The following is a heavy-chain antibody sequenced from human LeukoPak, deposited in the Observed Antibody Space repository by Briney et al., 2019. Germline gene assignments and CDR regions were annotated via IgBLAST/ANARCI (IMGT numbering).Heavy chain of an antibody. CDR2: ISSSGSTI. V-gene: IGHV3-48*03. CDR1: GFTFSSYE. CDR3: AKGSIAARPQEDAFDI. D-gene: IGHD6-6*01. Sequence: GGSLRLSCAASGFTFSSYEMNWVRQAPGKGLEWVSYISSSGSTIYYADSVKGRFTISRDNAKNSLYLQMNSLRAEDTAVYYCAKGSIAARPQEDAFDIWGQGTMVTVSS. J-gene: IGHJ3*02.